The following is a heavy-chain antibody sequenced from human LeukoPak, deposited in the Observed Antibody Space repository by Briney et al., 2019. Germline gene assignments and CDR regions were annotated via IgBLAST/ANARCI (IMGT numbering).Heavy chain of an antibody. J-gene: IGHJ4*02. V-gene: IGHV4-59*08. Sequence: SETLSLTCTVSGGSISSYYWSWLRQPPGKGLEWIGYIYSGSTNYNPSLKSRVTISVDTSKNQFSLKLSSVTAADTAVYYCARHGTRDLYSSSWYESYYFDYWGQGTLVTVSS. CDR2: IYSGST. D-gene: IGHD6-13*01. CDR3: ARHGTRDLYSSSWYESYYFDY. CDR1: GGSISSYY.